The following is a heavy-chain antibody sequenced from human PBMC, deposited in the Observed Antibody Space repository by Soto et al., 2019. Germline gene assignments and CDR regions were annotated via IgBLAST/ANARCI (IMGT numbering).Heavy chain of an antibody. CDR2: IRNDGSDK. V-gene: IGHV3-33*01. Sequence: GSLILSCAASGSIFSPYGIHWVRQAPGKGLEWVALIRNDGSDKYYAESVTGRFTISRDNSKNTVYLQMNSLRAEDTALYFCARAPRMAPFDIWGQGTMVTVSS. J-gene: IGHJ3*02. CDR1: GSIFSPYG. CDR3: ARAPRMAPFDI.